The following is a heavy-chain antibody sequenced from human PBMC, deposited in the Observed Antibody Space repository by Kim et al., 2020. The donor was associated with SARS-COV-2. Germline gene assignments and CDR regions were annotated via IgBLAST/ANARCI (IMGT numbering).Heavy chain of an antibody. CDR1: GGSISSYY. CDR2: IYYSGST. V-gene: IGHV4-59*08. D-gene: IGHD1-26*01. J-gene: IGHJ4*02. CDR3: ARRLGAAHFDY. Sequence: SETLSLTCTVSGGSISSYYWSWIRQPPGKGLEWIGYIYYSGSTNYNPSLKSRVTISVDTSKNQFSLKLSSVTAADTAVYYCARRLGAAHFDYWGQGTLVT.